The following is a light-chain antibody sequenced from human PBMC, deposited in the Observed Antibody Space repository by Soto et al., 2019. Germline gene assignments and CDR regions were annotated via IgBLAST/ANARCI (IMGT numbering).Light chain of an antibody. CDR3: AAWDDSLSGHVV. CDR2: RNN. J-gene: IGLJ2*01. Sequence: QSVLTQPPSASGTPGQRATISCSGSSSNIGSNYVYWYQQLPGTAPKLLMYRNNQRPSGVPDRFSGSKSGTSASLAISGLRSDDEADYYCAAWDDSLSGHVVFGGGTKVTVL. V-gene: IGLV1-47*01. CDR1: SSNIGSNY.